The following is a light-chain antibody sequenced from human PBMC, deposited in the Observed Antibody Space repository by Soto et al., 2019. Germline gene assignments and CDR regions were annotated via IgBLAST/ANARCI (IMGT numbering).Light chain of an antibody. CDR3: AAWDASLSGTL. V-gene: IGLV1-47*02. Sequence: QSVLTQPPSASGTPGQRVTISCSGSTSNIGSNSVYWYRQLPGTAPKLLIYNDNKRPAGVPDRFSGSKSGTSASLAISGLRSEDEAGYFCAAWDASLSGTLFGGGTKLTVL. CDR1: TSNIGSNS. J-gene: IGLJ3*02. CDR2: NDN.